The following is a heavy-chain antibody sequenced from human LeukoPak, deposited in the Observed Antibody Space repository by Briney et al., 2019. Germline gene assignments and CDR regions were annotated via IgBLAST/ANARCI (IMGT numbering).Heavy chain of an antibody. CDR1: GFTFSDYY. D-gene: IGHD5-18*01. J-gene: IGHJ6*02. CDR2: ISSGSTI. V-gene: IGHV3-11*01. CDR3: ARDGPWDTAMVNSYGMDV. Sequence: GGSLRLSCAASGFTFSDYYMSWIRQAPGKGLEWVSYISSGSTIYYADSVKGRFTISRDNAKNSLYLRMNSLRAEDTAVYYCARDGPWDTAMVNSYGMDVWGQGTTVTVSS.